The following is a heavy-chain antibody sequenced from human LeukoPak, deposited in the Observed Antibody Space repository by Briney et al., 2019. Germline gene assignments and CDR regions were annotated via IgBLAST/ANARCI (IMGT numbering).Heavy chain of an antibody. CDR2: IYHSGTT. Sequence: SETLSLTCTVSGYSISSGYYWVWIRQPPGKGLEWIASIYHSGTTYCNPSLRSRVTISVDTSKNQFSLKLSSVTAADTAVYYCVREPGGNHFWGQGTLVTVSS. V-gene: IGHV4-38-2*02. J-gene: IGHJ4*02. D-gene: IGHD1-26*01. CDR3: VREPGGNHF. CDR1: GYSISSGYY.